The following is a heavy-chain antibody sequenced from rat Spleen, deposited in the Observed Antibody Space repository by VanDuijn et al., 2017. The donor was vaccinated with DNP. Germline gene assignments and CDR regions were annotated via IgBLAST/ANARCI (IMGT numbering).Heavy chain of an antibody. D-gene: IGHD1-2*01. CDR1: GFPFTAYY. CDR3: ARWDLYLSYFDY. CDR2: IGYPAYAP. J-gene: IGHJ2*01. V-gene: IGHV5-7*01. Sequence: EVQLVESGGGLVQPGRSLKLSCADSGFPFTAYYMAWDRHAPAKGLAWVAYIGYPAYAPYYTESVKGRFAISRDNAKSTLYLQMDSLQTEDTDMYFCARWDLYLSYFDYWGQGVMVTVSS.